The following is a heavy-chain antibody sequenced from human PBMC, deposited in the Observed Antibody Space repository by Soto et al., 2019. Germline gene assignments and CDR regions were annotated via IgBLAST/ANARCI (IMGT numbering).Heavy chain of an antibody. CDR1: GYSFLNYW. V-gene: IGHV5-51*01. D-gene: IGHD5-18*01. CDR3: ARHIVDTSMTASFNY. Sequence: PGESLKISCKTSGYSFLNYWIGWVRQMPGKGLEWMGIIYPGDSDARYSPSFRGQVTISADKSISTAYLQWSSLKASDTAMYYCARHIVDTSMTASFNYWGQGTQVTVSS. CDR2: IYPGDSDA. J-gene: IGHJ4*02.